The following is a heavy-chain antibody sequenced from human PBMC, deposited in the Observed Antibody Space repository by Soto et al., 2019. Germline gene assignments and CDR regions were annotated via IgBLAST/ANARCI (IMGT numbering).Heavy chain of an antibody. CDR3: ARRSSLPVGWFDP. CDR2: IYPGDSDT. J-gene: IGHJ5*02. Sequence: GESLKISCQGSGYSFTSYWIGWVRQMPGKGLEWMGIIYPGDSDTRYSPSFQGQVTISADKSISTAYLQWSSLKASDTAMYYCARRSSLPVGWFDPWGQGTLVTVSS. V-gene: IGHV5-51*01. CDR1: GYSFTSYW. D-gene: IGHD6-13*01.